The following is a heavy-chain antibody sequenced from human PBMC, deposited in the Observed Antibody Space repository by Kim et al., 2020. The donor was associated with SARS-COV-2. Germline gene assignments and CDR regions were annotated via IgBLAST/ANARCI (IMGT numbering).Heavy chain of an antibody. CDR2: IWYDGSNK. CDR1: GFTFSSYG. CDR3: ARVGLAAYYYDPTRGGFDY. J-gene: IGHJ4*02. V-gene: IGHV3-33*01. D-gene: IGHD3-22*01. Sequence: GGSLRLSCAASGFTFSSYGMHWVRQAPGKGLEGVAVIWYDGSNKYYADSVKGRFTISRDNSKNTLYLQMNSLRAEDTAVYYCARVGLAAYYYDPTRGGFDYWGQGTLVTVSS.